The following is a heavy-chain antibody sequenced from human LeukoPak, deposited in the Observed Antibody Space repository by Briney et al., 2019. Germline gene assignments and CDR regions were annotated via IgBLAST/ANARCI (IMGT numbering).Heavy chain of an antibody. CDR3: ARGQYRYAVDF. CDR2: INPNSGGT. Sequence: ASVKVSCKASGYSFTGYYMHWVRQAPGQGLEWMGWINPNSGGTKYAQKFQGRVTMTRDTSISTAYLELSSLTSDDTAVYYCARGQYRYAVDFWGQGTLVTVSS. V-gene: IGHV1-2*02. CDR1: GYSFTGYY. D-gene: IGHD5-18*01. J-gene: IGHJ4*02.